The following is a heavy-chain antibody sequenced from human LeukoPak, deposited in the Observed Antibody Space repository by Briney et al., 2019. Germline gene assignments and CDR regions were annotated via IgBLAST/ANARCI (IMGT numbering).Heavy chain of an antibody. CDR3: AGEVGGSWFDP. Sequence: SETLSLTCTVSGGSISSGSHYWSWIRQPAGKGLEWIGRIYSSGNTNYNPSLKSRVTVSLDTSKNQFSLNLSSVTAADTAVYYCAGEVGGSWFDPWGLGTLVTVSS. CDR2: IYSSGNT. V-gene: IGHV4-61*02. D-gene: IGHD1-26*01. J-gene: IGHJ5*02. CDR1: GGSISSGSHY.